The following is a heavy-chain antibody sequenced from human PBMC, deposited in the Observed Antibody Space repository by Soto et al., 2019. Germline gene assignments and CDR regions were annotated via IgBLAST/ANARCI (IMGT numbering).Heavy chain of an antibody. V-gene: IGHV4-4*02. D-gene: IGHD6-13*01. CDR1: GVSISSHDW. Sequence: QVQLQESGPGLVKPSGTLSLTCAVSGVSISSHDWWTWVRQPPGKGLEWIGESHQSGNTNYNSSPESRFTISVAKSKTRFSLKLTSGTGAATAVSYGGTRDSSRLYWGQGTLVTVSS. J-gene: IGHJ4*02. CDR3: GTRDSSRLY. CDR2: SHQSGNT.